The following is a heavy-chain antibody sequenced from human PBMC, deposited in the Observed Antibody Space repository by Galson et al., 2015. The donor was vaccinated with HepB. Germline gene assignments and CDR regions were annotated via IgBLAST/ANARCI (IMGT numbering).Heavy chain of an antibody. V-gene: IGHV6-1*01. CDR3: ARGQPLVDAFDI. D-gene: IGHD2-2*01. CDR2: TYYRSKWGN. Sequence: CAISGDSVSSNSAAWNWIRQSPSRGLEWLGRTYYRSKWGNDYAVSVKSRITINPDTSENQFSLQLNSVTPEDTAVYYCARGQPLVDAFDIWGQGTMVTVSS. CDR1: GDSVSSNSAA. J-gene: IGHJ3*02.